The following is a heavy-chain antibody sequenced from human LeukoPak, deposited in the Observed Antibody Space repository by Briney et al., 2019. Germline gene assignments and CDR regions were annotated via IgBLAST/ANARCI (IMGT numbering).Heavy chain of an antibody. J-gene: IGHJ4*02. Sequence: SETLSLTCAVSGGSISSNTYYWGWIRQPPGKGLEWIGSIYYSGSTYYNPSLKSRVTGFVDTSKNQVSLRLSSVTVADTAVYYCARHGTISSESYFDYWGQGALVTVSS. CDR3: ARHGTISSESYFDY. V-gene: IGHV4-39*01. D-gene: IGHD1-14*01. CDR1: GGSISSNTYY. CDR2: IYYSGST.